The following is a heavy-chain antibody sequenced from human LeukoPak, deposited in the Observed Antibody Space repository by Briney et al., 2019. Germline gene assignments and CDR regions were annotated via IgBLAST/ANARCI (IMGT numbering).Heavy chain of an antibody. CDR1: GGSISSSSYY. Sequence: SETLSLTCTVSGGSISSSSYYWGWIRQPPGKGLEWIGSIYYSGSTYYNPSLKSRVTISVDTSKNLFSLKLSSVTAADTAVYYCARVIAARQGEWFDPWGQGTLVTVSS. D-gene: IGHD6-6*01. CDR3: ARVIAARQGEWFDP. J-gene: IGHJ5*02. V-gene: IGHV4-39*07. CDR2: IYYSGST.